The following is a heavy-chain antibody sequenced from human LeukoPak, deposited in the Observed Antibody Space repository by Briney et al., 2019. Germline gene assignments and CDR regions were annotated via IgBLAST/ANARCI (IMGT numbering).Heavy chain of an antibody. D-gene: IGHD3-10*01. CDR1: GFILSSYG. CDR2: IRYDGSNK. J-gene: IGHJ4*02. V-gene: IGHV3-30*02. CDR3: AKAPVRGVISHLDY. Sequence: GGSLRLSCAASGFILSSYGMHWVRQAPGKGLEWVAFIRYDGSNKYYADSVKGRFTISRDNSENTLWLQMTSLRAEDTAVYYCAKAPVRGVISHLDYWGQGTLVTVSS.